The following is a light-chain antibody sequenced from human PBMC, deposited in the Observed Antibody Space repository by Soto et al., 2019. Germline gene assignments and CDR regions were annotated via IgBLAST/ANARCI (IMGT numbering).Light chain of an antibody. CDR2: AAS. CDR3: QQYNNWWT. CDR1: ETVRSN. V-gene: IGKV3D-15*01. J-gene: IGKJ1*01. Sequence: RVMTQSRDTLSVSPGERATLSCRASETVRSNLAWYQQKPGQAPRLLIYAASTRATGIPARFIGNGSGTEFTLTISSLQSEDFAVYYCQQYNNWWTFGQGTKVDI.